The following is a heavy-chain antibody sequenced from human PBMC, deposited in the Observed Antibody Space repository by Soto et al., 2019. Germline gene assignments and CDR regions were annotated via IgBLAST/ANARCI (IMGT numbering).Heavy chain of an antibody. CDR3: ARRHSSSSAFDP. Sequence: GESLTISCKGSGYSFTSYWINWVRQMPGKGLEWMGRIDPSDSYTNYSPSFQGHVTISADKSISTAYLQWSSLKASDTAMYYCARRHSSSSAFDPWGKGTLVTVSS. D-gene: IGHD6-13*01. J-gene: IGHJ5*02. CDR1: GYSFTSYW. V-gene: IGHV5-10-1*01. CDR2: IDPSDSYT.